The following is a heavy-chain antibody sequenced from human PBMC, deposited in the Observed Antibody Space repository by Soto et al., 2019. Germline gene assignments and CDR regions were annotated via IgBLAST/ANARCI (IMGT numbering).Heavy chain of an antibody. CDR1: GFTFSDYY. CDR3: ARHRDGSGMGAWFDP. V-gene: IGHV3-11*06. CDR2: ISSSSSYT. J-gene: IGHJ5*02. D-gene: IGHD3-10*01. Sequence: GGSLRLSCAASGFTFSDYYMSWIRQAPGKGLEWVSYISSSSSYTNYADSVKGRFTISRDNAKNSLYLQMNSLRAEDTAVYYCARHRDGSGMGAWFDPWGQGTLVTVSS.